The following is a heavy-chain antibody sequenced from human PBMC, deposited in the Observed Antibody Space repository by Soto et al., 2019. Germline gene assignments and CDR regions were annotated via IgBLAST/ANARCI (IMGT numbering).Heavy chain of an antibody. CDR3: ARGRTAIATRWFDS. CDR2: ISGSGGST. CDR1: GFTFSSYA. D-gene: IGHD1-1*01. V-gene: IGHV3-23*01. J-gene: IGHJ5*01. Sequence: GGSLRLSCAASGFTFSSYAMSWVRQAPGKGLEWVSAISGSGGSTYYADSVKGRFTISRDNSKNTLYLQMNSLTAADTAVYFCARGRTAIATRWFDSWGQGTLVTVSS.